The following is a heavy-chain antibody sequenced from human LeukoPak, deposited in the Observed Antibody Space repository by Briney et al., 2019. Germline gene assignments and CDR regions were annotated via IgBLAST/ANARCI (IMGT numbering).Heavy chain of an antibody. CDR3: AKVAKYYYGPETYYFFEQ. V-gene: IGHV3-7*01. CDR1: GFTFTTYW. Sequence: PGGSLRLSCAASGFTFTTYWRSWVRQAPGKGLGWVASINQDGTEKYYVDSVKGRFTISRDYAKKSLFLQMNSLRVEDTAVYFCAKVAKYYYGPETYYFFEQWGQGTPVTAAS. D-gene: IGHD3-10*01. J-gene: IGHJ4*02. CDR2: INQDGTEK.